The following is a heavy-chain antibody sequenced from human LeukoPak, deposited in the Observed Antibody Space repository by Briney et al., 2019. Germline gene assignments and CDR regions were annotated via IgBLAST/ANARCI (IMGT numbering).Heavy chain of an antibody. D-gene: IGHD3-9*01. V-gene: IGHV3-23*01. J-gene: IGHJ4*02. Sequence: GGSLRLSCAASGFTFNTYGMTWVRQAPGKGLEWVSAITGSGDSTNYADSVKGRFTISRDNSKNTLYVQMNSLRAEDTAVYYCAKGSGDLLTGYLYFDYWGQGTLVTVSS. CDR3: AKGSGDLLTGYLYFDY. CDR1: GFTFNTYG. CDR2: ITGSGDST.